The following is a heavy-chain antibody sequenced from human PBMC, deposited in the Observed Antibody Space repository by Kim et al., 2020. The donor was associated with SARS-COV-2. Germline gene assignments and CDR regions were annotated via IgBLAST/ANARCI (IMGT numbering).Heavy chain of an antibody. CDR3: AKDRVPRLDGSGSYSIYYGMDV. Sequence: GGSLRLSCAASGFTFSSYGMHWVRQAPGKGLEWVAVIWYDGSNKYYADSVKGRFTISRDNSKNTLYLQMNSLRAEDTAVYYCAKDRVPRLDGSGSYSIYYGMDVWGKGTTVTVSS. CDR1: GFTFSSYG. CDR2: IWYDGSNK. D-gene: IGHD3-10*01. V-gene: IGHV3-33*06. J-gene: IGHJ6*04.